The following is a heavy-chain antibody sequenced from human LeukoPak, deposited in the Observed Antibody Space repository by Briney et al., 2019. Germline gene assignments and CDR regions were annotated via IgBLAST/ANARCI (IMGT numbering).Heavy chain of an antibody. V-gene: IGHV1-2*02. CDR1: GYTFTGYY. D-gene: IGHD1-26*01. J-gene: IGHJ3*02. CDR3: ARSTLYSGSYSAFDI. Sequence: ASVKVSCKASGYTFTGYYMHWVRQAPGQGLEWMGWINPNSGGTNYAQKFQGRVTMTRDTSISTAYKELSRLRSDDTAVYYCARSTLYSGSYSAFDIWGQGTMVTVSS. CDR2: INPNSGGT.